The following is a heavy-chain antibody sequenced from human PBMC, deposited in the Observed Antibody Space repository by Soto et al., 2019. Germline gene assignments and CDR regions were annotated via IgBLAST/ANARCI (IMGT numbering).Heavy chain of an antibody. V-gene: IGHV3-7*01. CDR2: INEHVSEK. Sequence: GGARRLFCAASGFIFSNNWMTWVRRAPGKGLQWVANINEHVSEKHYVDSVKGRFTISRDNAKNSLYLQMNSLRDEDTAVYYCEIGGGYLGPWGKGNQVTVSA. CDR3: EIGGGYLGP. CDR1: GFIFSNNW. J-gene: IGHJ5*02. D-gene: IGHD1-1*01.